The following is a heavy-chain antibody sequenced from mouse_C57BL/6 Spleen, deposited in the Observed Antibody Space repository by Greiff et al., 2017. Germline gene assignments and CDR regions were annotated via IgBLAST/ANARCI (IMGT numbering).Heavy chain of an antibody. CDR2: IYPGDGDT. J-gene: IGHJ3*01. CDR3: ARPIYYDYGGFAD. D-gene: IGHD2-4*01. CDR1: GYAFSSSW. Sequence: VQLQQSGPELVKPGASVKISCKASGYAFSSSWMNWVKQRPGKGLEWIGRIYPGDGDTNYNGKFKGKATLTADKSSSTAYMQLSSLTSEDSAVYFCARPIYYDYGGFADWGQGTLVTVSA. V-gene: IGHV1-82*01.